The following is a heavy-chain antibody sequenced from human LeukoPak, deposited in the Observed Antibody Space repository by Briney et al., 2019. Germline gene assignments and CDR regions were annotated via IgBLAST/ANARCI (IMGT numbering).Heavy chain of an antibody. Sequence: SETLSLTCTVSGGSISSSSYYWGWIRQPPGKGLEWIGSIYYSGSTYYNPSLKSRVTISVDTSKNQFSLKLSSVTAADTAVYYCARVDRGSSGYYYDYWGQGTLVTVSS. D-gene: IGHD3-22*01. CDR3: ARVDRGSSGYYYDY. CDR2: IYYSGST. CDR1: GGSISSSSYY. V-gene: IGHV4-39*07. J-gene: IGHJ4*02.